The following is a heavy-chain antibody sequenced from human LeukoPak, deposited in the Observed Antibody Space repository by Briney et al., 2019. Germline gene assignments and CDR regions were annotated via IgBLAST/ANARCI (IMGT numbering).Heavy chain of an antibody. D-gene: IGHD3-10*01. V-gene: IGHV1-69*13. CDR3: ARGLRGLLWFGEIDHWFDP. CDR2: IIPIFGTA. Sequence: AASVKVSCKASGGTFSSYAISWVRQAPGQGLEWMGGIIPIFGTANYAQKFQGRVTITADESTSTAYMELSSLRSEDTAVYYCARGLRGLLWFGEIDHWFDPWGQGTLVTVSS. J-gene: IGHJ5*02. CDR1: GGTFSSYA.